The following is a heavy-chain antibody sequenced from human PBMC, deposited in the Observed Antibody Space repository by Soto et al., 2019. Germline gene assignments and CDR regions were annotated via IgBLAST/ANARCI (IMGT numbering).Heavy chain of an antibody. V-gene: IGHV3-30*04. J-gene: IGHJ4*02. D-gene: IGHD3-10*01. CDR3: ARNGSGNYYHFDY. CDR1: GFTFSNYA. Sequence: GGSLRLSCAASGFTFSNYAMHWVRQAPGKGLEWVAVISYDGRNKYYADSVKGRFTISRDNSKNTLYLQVNGLRADDTAVYYCARNGSGNYYHFDYWGQGTLVTVSS. CDR2: ISYDGRNK.